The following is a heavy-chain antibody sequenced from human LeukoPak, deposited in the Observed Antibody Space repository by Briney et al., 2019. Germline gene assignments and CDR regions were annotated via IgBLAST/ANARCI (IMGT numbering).Heavy chain of an antibody. Sequence: GGSLRLSCAASGFTFSSYSMNWVRQAPGKGLEWVSSISSSSSYIYYADSVKGRFTISRDNAKNSLYLQMNSLRAEDTAVYYCARGYCSGGSCHVFQHWGQGTLVTVSS. CDR1: GFTFSSYS. D-gene: IGHD2-15*01. V-gene: IGHV3-21*01. CDR3: ARGYCSGGSCHVFQH. CDR2: ISSSSSYI. J-gene: IGHJ1*01.